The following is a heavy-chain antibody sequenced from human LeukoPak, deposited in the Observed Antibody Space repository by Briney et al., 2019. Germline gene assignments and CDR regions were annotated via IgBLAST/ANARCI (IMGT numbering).Heavy chain of an antibody. Sequence: SETLSLTCTVSGGSISSYYWSWIRQPPGKGLEWIGYIYYSGSTNYNPSLKSRVTISVDTSKNQFSLKLSSVTAADTAVYYCASTPTSSGSYFSFDPWGQGTLVTVSS. J-gene: IGHJ5*02. D-gene: IGHD1-26*01. CDR2: IYYSGST. V-gene: IGHV4-59*01. CDR1: GGSISSYY. CDR3: ASTPTSSGSYFSFDP.